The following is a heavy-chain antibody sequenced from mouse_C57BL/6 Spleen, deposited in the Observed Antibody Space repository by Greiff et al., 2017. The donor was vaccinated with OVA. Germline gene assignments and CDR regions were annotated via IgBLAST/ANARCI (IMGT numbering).Heavy chain of an antibody. CDR3: ARHRTTMVTTSCLDY. CDR2: ISSGGSYT. Sequence: EVKLVESGGDLVKPGGSLKLSCAASGFTFSSYGMSWVRQTPDKRLEWVATISSGGSYTYYPDSVQGRFTISRDNAKNTLYLQMSSLKSEDTAMYYCARHRTTMVTTSCLDYWGQGTTLTVSS. J-gene: IGHJ2*01. V-gene: IGHV5-6*01. D-gene: IGHD2-2*01. CDR1: GFTFSSYG.